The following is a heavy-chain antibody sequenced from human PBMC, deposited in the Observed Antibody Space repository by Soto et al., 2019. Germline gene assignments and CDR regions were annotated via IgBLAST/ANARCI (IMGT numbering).Heavy chain of an antibody. CDR2: ISATGGGT. Sequence: LRLSCAASGFKFSNYAMSWVRQAPGKGLEWVSLISATGGGTYYADSVKGRFTISRDNSHNTLYLQVHSLTAEDTAVYYCAKDRRAGGNSAFYFDFWRQRAQVTVSS. V-gene: IGHV3-23*01. CDR1: GFKFSNYA. CDR3: AKDRRAGGNSAFYFDF. J-gene: IGHJ4*02. D-gene: IGHD3-16*01.